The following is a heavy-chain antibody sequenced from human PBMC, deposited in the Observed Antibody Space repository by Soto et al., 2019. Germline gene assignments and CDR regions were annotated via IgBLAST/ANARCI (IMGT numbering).Heavy chain of an antibody. D-gene: IGHD1-1*01. CDR1: GFTFRNHG. V-gene: IGHV3-33*01. CDR3: ARWSDNKVVDP. Sequence: QVQLVESGGGVVQPGRSLRLSCEASGFTFRNHGMHWVRQAPGKGLEWLAVIWYDGSDKYYADSVKGRFTISRDNSKNTLYLQMTSLTFGDTAVYYCARWSDNKVVDPWGQGTVVTVS. J-gene: IGHJ5*02. CDR2: IWYDGSDK.